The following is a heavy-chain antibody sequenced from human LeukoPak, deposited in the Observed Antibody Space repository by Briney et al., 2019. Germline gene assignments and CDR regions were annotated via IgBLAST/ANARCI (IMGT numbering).Heavy chain of an antibody. D-gene: IGHD6-19*01. J-gene: IGHJ4*02. V-gene: IGHV3-33*01. CDR3: ARTRGGGWYEMGH. CDR2: IWYDGSDE. CDR1: GFTFSSYG. Sequence: GRSLRLSCAASGFTFSSYGMHWVRQAPGKGLEWVAFIWYDGSDEYCADSVKGRFTISRDNSKNTLYLQMNSLRVEDTAVYYCARTRGGGWYEMGHWGQGALVTVSS.